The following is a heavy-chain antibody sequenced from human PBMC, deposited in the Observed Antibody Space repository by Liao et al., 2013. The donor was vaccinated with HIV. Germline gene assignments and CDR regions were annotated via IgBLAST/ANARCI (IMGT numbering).Heavy chain of an antibody. CDR2: VFHTGYA. Sequence: QVQLQESGPGLVKSSETLSLTCSVSGGSMGGYYWTWIRQSPGKGLEWIGHVFHTGYAQYNPSLQSRFIISVDTSANQFSLRLRSVTAADTALYFCARVPRGQLVNAYFNSWGQGVHVTVYS. D-gene: IGHD5-24*01. CDR3: ARVPRGQLVNAYFNS. CDR1: GGSMGGYY. V-gene: IGHV4-59*01. J-gene: IGHJ4*02.